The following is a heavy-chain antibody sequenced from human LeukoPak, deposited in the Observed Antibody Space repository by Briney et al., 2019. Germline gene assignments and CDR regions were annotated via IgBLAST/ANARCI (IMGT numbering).Heavy chain of an antibody. CDR3: ASYGGNS. D-gene: IGHD4-23*01. Sequence: GGSLRLSCVASGFTFTDHPMNWVRQAPGKGLEWVAVISYDGSNKYYADSVKGRFTISRDNSKNTLYLQMNSLRAEDTAVYYCASYGGNSWGQGTLVTVSS. V-gene: IGHV3-30*04. CDR2: ISYDGSNK. J-gene: IGHJ4*02. CDR1: GFTFTDHP.